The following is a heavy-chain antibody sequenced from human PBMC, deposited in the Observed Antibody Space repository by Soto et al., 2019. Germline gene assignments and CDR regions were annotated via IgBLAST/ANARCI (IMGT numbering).Heavy chain of an antibody. D-gene: IGHD1-26*01. CDR2: ISYDGSNK. CDR1: GFTFSSYA. CDR3: ARGWSGSYPYYFDY. Sequence: QVQLVESGGGVVQPGRSLRLSCAASGFTFSSYAMHWVRQAPGKGLEWVAVISYDGSNKYCADSVKGRFTISRDNSKNTLYLQMNSLRAEDTAVYYCARGWSGSYPYYFDYWGQGTLVTVSS. V-gene: IGHV3-30-3*01. J-gene: IGHJ4*02.